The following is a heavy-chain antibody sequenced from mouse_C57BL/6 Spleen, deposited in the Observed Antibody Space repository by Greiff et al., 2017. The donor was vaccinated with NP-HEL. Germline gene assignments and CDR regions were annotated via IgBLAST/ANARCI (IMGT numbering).Heavy chain of an antibody. CDR2: IYPRSGNT. D-gene: IGHD2-1*01. CDR3: ARRDYGNYVEAMDY. V-gene: IGHV1-81*01. J-gene: IGHJ4*01. CDR1: GYTFTSYG. Sequence: QVQLKQSGAELARPGASVKLSCKASGYTFTSYGISWVKQRTGQGLEWIGEIYPRSGNTYYNEKFKGKATLTADKSSSTAYMELRSLTSEDSAVYFCARRDYGNYVEAMDYWGQGTSVTVSS.